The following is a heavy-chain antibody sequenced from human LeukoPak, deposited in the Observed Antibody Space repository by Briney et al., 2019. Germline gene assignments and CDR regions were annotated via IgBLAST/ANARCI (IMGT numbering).Heavy chain of an antibody. Sequence: SETLSLTCTVSGGSVRRGNYYWTWIRQPAGSGLEWIGRIYTSGTTDYNPSLRTRVTISVDASRNQFSLNLSSVTAADTAVYYCARFLYSYDAFDIWGQGTMVTVSS. D-gene: IGHD5-12*01. CDR2: IYTSGTT. V-gene: IGHV4-61*02. J-gene: IGHJ3*02. CDR3: ARFLYSYDAFDI. CDR1: GGSVRRGNYY.